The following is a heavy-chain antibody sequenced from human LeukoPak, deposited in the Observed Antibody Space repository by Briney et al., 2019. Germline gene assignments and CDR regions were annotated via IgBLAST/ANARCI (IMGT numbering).Heavy chain of an antibody. CDR2: IVPIFGTA. D-gene: IGHD2-2*01. CDR1: GGTFSSYA. CDR3: ARAPITLCSSTSCYDYYYYYMDV. V-gene: IGHV1-69*13. Sequence: ASVKVSCKASGGTFSSYAISWVRQAPGQGLEWMGGIVPIFGTANYAQKFQGRVTITADESTSTAYMELSSLRSEDTAVYYCARAPITLCSSTSCYDYYYYYMDVWGKGXTVTXSS. J-gene: IGHJ6*03.